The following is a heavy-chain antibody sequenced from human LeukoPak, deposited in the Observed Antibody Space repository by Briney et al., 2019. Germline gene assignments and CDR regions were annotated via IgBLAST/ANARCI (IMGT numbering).Heavy chain of an antibody. V-gene: IGHV3-53*01. Sequence: WGAPRPSRAAPGFTVRSNPMSWVRQAPGRGVEWVSVIYSGGTTYYADSVKGRFTISSDNSKNTLYLQMNTLRAEDTAVYYCASYPAAGAYFDYWGQGTLVTVSS. CDR2: IYSGGTT. CDR1: GFTVRSNP. CDR3: ASYPAAGAYFDY. D-gene: IGHD2-15*01. J-gene: IGHJ4*02.